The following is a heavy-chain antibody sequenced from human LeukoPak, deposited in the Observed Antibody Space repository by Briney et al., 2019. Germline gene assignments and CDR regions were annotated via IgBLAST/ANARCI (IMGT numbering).Heavy chain of an antibody. Sequence: GASVKVSCKASGYTFNTYDINWVRQAPGQGLEWMGWISAYNGNTNYAQKLQGRVTMTTDTSTSTAYMEVRSLRSDDTAVYYCARRPRATEGSFDYWGQGTLVTVSS. D-gene: IGHD6-6*01. CDR3: ARRPRATEGSFDY. V-gene: IGHV1-18*01. CDR1: GYTFNTYD. J-gene: IGHJ4*02. CDR2: ISAYNGNT.